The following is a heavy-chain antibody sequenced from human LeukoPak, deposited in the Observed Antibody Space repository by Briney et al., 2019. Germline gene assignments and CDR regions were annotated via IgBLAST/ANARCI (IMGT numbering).Heavy chain of an antibody. CDR2: INWNSGSI. Sequence: GGSLRLSCEASGLKFDEYVMHWVRQAPGKGLEWVSGINWNSGSIDYADSVKGRFTISRDNAKNFLYVQMNNLRAEDTALYYCAKGTQRGNSGWGYYYWGQGTLVTVSS. CDR3: AKGTQRGNSGWGYYY. D-gene: IGHD3-10*01. CDR1: GLKFDEYV. J-gene: IGHJ4*02. V-gene: IGHV3-9*01.